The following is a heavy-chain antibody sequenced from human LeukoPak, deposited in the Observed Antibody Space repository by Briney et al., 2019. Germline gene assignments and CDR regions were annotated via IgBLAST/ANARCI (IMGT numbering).Heavy chain of an antibody. CDR1: GGSISSYY. J-gene: IGHJ6*02. CDR3: ARGLIVLLPAAMRHYYSGMDV. Sequence: PSETLSLTCTVSGGSISSYYWTWIRQPPGKGLEWIGYIYYSGSTNYNPSLKSRVTISVDTSKNQFSLKLSSVTAADTAVYYCARGLIVLLPAAMRHYYSGMDVWGQGTTVTVSS. V-gene: IGHV4-59*01. CDR2: IYYSGST. D-gene: IGHD2-2*01.